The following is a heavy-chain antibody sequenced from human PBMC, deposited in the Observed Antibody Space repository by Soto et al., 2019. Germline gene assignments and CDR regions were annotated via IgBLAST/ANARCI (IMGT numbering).Heavy chain of an antibody. CDR1: GFSLSNYW. V-gene: IGHV3-74*01. D-gene: IGHD5-18*01. CDR2: ISTDGSTT. CDR3: IRSSTGSYGLFDY. J-gene: IGHJ4*02. Sequence: EVQLVESGGGLVQPAGSLRLSCAAFGFSLSNYWMHWVRQAPGKGLVWVSRISTDGSTTNYADSVKGRFTISRDNAKNKLYLQMNSLRAEDTAVYYCIRSSTGSYGLFDYWGQGTLVTVSS.